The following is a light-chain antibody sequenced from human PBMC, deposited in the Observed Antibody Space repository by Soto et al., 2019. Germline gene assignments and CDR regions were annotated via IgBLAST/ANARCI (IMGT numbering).Light chain of an antibody. Sequence: QSVLAQPPSAAGTPGPRVTMSCSGKNSNVGIGYVYWYQQLPGSAPKLLIYKTNQRPSGVPDRFSGSKSGTSASLAISELRTEDEAEYYCAAWDDGLHSYVFGTGTKLTVL. V-gene: IGLV1-47*01. CDR1: NSNVGIGY. CDR3: AAWDDGLHSYV. J-gene: IGLJ1*01. CDR2: KTN.